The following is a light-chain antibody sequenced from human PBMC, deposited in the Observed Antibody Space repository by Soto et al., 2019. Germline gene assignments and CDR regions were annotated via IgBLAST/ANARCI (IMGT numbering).Light chain of an antibody. J-gene: IGKJ1*01. Sequence: EIVMTQSPATLSVSPGERATLSCRASQSVSSKLAWYQHKPGQAPRLLIYGASTRATGIPARFSGSGSGTEFTLTISSLQSEDFAVYYCQHYTNWPPWTFGQGTKV. CDR2: GAS. V-gene: IGKV3-15*01. CDR1: QSVSSK. CDR3: QHYTNWPPWT.